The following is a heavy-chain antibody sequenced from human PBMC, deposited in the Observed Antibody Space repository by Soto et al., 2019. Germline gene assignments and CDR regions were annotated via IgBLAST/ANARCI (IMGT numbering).Heavy chain of an antibody. D-gene: IGHD2-2*01. CDR3: ARDVIVVVPAAHYYYYYGMDV. CDR1: GGSISSYY. J-gene: IGHJ6*02. CDR2: IYYSGST. Sequence: PSETLSLTCTVSGGSISSYYWSWIRQPPGKGLEWIGYIYYSGSTNYNPSLKSRVTISVDTSKNQFSLKLSSVTAADTAVYYCARDVIVVVPAAHYYYYYGMDVWGQGTTVTVSS. V-gene: IGHV4-59*01.